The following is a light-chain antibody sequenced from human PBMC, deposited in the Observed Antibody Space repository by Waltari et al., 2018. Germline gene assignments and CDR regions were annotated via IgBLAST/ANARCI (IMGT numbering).Light chain of an antibody. J-gene: IGKJ1*01. V-gene: IGKV1-12*01. CDR3: QQANSFPWT. Sequence: DIQMTQSPSSVSASVGDRVTIICRASQDINNYLAWYQQKPGKAPKVLIYAASTLESGGPSRFSGSGSGAEFTLTINSLQPEDFATYYCQQANSFPWTFGQGTKVEIK. CDR1: QDINNY. CDR2: AAS.